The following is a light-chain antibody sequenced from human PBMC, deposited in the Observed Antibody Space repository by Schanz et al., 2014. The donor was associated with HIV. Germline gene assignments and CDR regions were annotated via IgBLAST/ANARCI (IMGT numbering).Light chain of an antibody. J-gene: IGKJ2*01. Sequence: EIVLTQSPGTLSLSPGERATLSCRASQSVSSNFLAWYQQKPGQAPRLVIFGASSRATGIPDRFSGSGSGTDFTLTISRLEPEDFAVYYCQHFGRPPYTFGQGTRLEI. CDR1: QSVSSNF. CDR2: GAS. CDR3: QHFGRPPYT. V-gene: IGKV3-20*01.